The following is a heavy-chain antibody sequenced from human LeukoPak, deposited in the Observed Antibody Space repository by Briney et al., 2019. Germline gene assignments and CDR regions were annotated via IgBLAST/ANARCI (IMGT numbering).Heavy chain of an antibody. D-gene: IGHD2-2*01. Sequence: GGSLRLSCAASGFTFSSYAMSWVRQAPGKGLEWVSAISSSSSYIYYADSVKGRFTISRDNAKNSLYLQMNSLRAEDTAVYYCARELDIVVVPAALDYWGQGTLVTVSS. CDR1: GFTFSSYA. V-gene: IGHV3-21*01. CDR3: ARELDIVVVPAALDY. CDR2: ISSSSSYI. J-gene: IGHJ4*02.